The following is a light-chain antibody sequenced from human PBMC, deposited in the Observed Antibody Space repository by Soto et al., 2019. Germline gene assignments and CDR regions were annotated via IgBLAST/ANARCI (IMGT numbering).Light chain of an antibody. V-gene: IGLV2-14*01. Sequence: QSALTQPASVSGSPGQSITISCTGTSSDVGGCNCVSWYQQHPGKAPKLMIYDVSNRPSGVSNRFSGSKSGNTASLTISGLQAEDEADYYCSSYTSTSTLYVVFGGGTKLTVL. J-gene: IGLJ2*01. CDR2: DVS. CDR3: SSYTSTSTLYVV. CDR1: SSDVGGCNC.